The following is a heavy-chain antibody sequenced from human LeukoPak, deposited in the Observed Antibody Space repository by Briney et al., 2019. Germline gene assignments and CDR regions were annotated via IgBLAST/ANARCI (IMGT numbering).Heavy chain of an antibody. CDR2: INHSGST. V-gene: IGHV4-34*01. Sequence: KPSETLSLTCAVYGGSFSGYYWSWIRQPPGKGLEWIGEINHSGSTNYNPSLKSRVTISVDASKNQFSLKLSSVTAADTAVYYCARGRFAPYCGGDCYSRDWFDPWGQGTLVTVSS. CDR3: ARGRFAPYCGGDCYSRDWFDP. D-gene: IGHD2-21*02. CDR1: GGSFSGYY. J-gene: IGHJ5*02.